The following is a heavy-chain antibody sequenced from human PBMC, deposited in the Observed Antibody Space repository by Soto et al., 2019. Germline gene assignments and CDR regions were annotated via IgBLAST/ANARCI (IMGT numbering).Heavy chain of an antibody. CDR2: ISSSSSTT. CDR3: AKGAPRSGSYLSFLYWYFDL. J-gene: IGHJ2*01. V-gene: IGHV3-48*01. Sequence: GGSLRLSCAASGFTFSSYSMNWVRQAPGKGLEWVSYISSSSSTTYYADSVKGRFTISRDNSKNTLYLQMNSLRAEDTAVYYCAKGAPRSGSYLSFLYWYFDLWGRGTLVTVSS. D-gene: IGHD1-26*01. CDR1: GFTFSSYS.